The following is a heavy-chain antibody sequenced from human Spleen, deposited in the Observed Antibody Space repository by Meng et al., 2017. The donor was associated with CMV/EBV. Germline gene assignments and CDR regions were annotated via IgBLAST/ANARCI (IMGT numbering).Heavy chain of an antibody. J-gene: IGHJ4*02. CDR1: GFTFGDYG. CDR3: ARGATGTRFDY. D-gene: IGHD1-1*01. Sequence: SCAASGFTFGDYGMTWVRQAPGKGLEWVSGVNRNGDRTDYADSVKGRFTFSRDNAKNSLYLQMNSLRAEDTAFYYCARGATGTRFDYWGQGTLVTVSS. CDR2: VNRNGDRT. V-gene: IGHV3-20*04.